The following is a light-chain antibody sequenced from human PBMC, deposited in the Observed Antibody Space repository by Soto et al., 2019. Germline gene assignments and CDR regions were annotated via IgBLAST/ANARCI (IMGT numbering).Light chain of an antibody. J-gene: IGKJ2*02. CDR2: KVS. CDR3: MQGAHWPPCT. CDR1: QSLVYSDGNTY. V-gene: IGKV2-30*01. Sequence: DVVMTQSPLSLPVTLGQPASISCRSSQSLVYSDGNTYLNWFHQRPGQSPRRLIYKVSKRDSGVPDRFSSSGSGTNFTLKISRVEAEDAGVYHCMQGAHWPPCTSGQGTKLEIK.